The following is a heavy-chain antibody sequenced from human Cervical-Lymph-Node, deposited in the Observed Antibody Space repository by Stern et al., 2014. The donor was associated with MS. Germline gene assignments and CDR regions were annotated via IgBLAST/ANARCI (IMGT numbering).Heavy chain of an antibody. CDR3: AHSPITGNGLNFDY. V-gene: IGHV2-5*02. D-gene: IGHD1-20*01. Sequence: QITLKESGPTLVKPTQTLTLTCTFSWFSLITVGVGVGWIRHPPGNALEWLVLIYWDDDKRSTPSLTNKLPLAKVPSQNNEFVTMTNMDPVDTGTYYCAHSPITGNGLNFDYWGQGTLVTVSS. CDR2: IYWDDDK. CDR1: WFSLITVGVG. J-gene: IGHJ4*02.